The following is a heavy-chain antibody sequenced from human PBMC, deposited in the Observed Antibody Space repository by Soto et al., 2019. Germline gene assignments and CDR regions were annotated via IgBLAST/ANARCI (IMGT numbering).Heavy chain of an antibody. Sequence: QVQLVESGGGVVQPGRSLRLSCAASGFTFSSYGMHWVRQAPGKGLEWVAVIWYDGSNKYYADSVKGRFSISRDNSKNTLELQMNSLRAEDTAVYDCARGGEGAWGYSRYVRDIIIRANFDYWGQGTLVTVSS. J-gene: IGHJ4*02. D-gene: IGHD6-13*01. CDR2: IWYDGSNK. V-gene: IGHV3-33*01. CDR1: GFTFSSYG. CDR3: ARGGEGAWGYSRYVRDIIIRANFDY.